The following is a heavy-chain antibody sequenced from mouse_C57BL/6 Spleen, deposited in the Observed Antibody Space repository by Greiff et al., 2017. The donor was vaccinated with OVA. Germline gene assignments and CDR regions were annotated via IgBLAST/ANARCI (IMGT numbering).Heavy chain of an antibody. CDR2: IDPSDSYT. V-gene: IGHV1-69*01. Sequence: QVQLQQPGAELVMPGASVKLSCKASGHTFTSYWMHWVKQRPGQGLEWIGEIDPSDSYTNYNQKFKGKSTLTVDKSSSTAYMQLSSLTSEDSAVYYCARSYYYGSSYGAMDYWGQGTSVTVSS. CDR1: GHTFTSYW. CDR3: ARSYYYGSSYGAMDY. J-gene: IGHJ4*01. D-gene: IGHD1-1*01.